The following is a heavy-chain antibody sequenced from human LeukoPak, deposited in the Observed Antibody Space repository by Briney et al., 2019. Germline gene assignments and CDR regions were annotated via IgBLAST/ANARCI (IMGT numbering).Heavy chain of an antibody. V-gene: IGHV4-59*01. J-gene: IGHJ4*02. CDR2: LYYSGDT. Sequence: PSETLSLTCTVSGGSISRNYWSWIRQPPGKGLEGIGDLYYSGDTNYNPSLRSRVTIAVETSQIQFSLKLTSVTTADTAVYFCATRAIFGVVDSWGQGTLVTVSS. D-gene: IGHD3-3*01. CDR3: ATRAIFGVVDS. CDR1: GGSISRNY.